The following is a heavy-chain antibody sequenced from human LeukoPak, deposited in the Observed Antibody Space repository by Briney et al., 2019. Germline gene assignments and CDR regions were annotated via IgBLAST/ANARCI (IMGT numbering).Heavy chain of an antibody. D-gene: IGHD2-2*01. CDR1: GYTFSSYG. V-gene: IGHV1-18*01. CDR2: ISVYNGNT. CDR3: ARNRYCSSTSCYWDY. Sequence: ASVKVSCKASGYTFSSYGISWVRQAPGQGLEWMGWISVYNGNTNYAQKFRGRVTMTTDTSTSTAYMELRSLRSDDTAVYYCARNRYCSSTSCYWDYWSQGTLVTVSS. J-gene: IGHJ4*02.